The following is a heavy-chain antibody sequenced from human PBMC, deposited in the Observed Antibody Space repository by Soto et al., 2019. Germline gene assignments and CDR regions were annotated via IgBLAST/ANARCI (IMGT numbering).Heavy chain of an antibody. CDR1: GASISTSNW. V-gene: IGHV4-4*02. CDR2: IYHSGDS. Sequence: PSETLSLTCAVSGASISTSNWWNWVRQPPGKGLEWIGEIYHSGDSNFNPSLKSRVTISVDKSKNQFSLRLTSVSAADTAVYFCARGPYSNSANWLDPWGQGILVTVSS. D-gene: IGHD4-4*01. J-gene: IGHJ5*02. CDR3: ARGPYSNSANWLDP.